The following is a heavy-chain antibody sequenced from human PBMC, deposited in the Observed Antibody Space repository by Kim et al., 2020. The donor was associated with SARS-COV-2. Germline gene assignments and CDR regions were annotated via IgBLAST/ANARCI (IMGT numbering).Heavy chain of an antibody. CDR2: MNPYSGNT. CDR1: GYTFTDYD. D-gene: IGHD2-2*02. Sequence: ASVKVSCKASGYTFTDYDINWVRQATGQGPEWMGWMNPYSGNTGCAQKFQGRVTMTRDTSKSTAYMELSSLTSEDRAVYYFSRGDRYCSGSSCYNYWGQGTLVTVSS. CDR3: SRGDRYCSGSSCYNY. V-gene: IGHV1-8*01. J-gene: IGHJ4*02.